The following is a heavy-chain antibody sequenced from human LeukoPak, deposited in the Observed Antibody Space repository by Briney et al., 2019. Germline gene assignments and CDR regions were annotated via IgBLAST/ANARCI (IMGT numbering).Heavy chain of an antibody. CDR3: AKCPYDSSGYYYVGWYYFDY. V-gene: IGHV3-33*06. Sequence: GGSLRLSCAASGFSFSSYGMHWVRQAPGKGLEWVAVIWYDGSNEYYADSVKGRFTTSRDNSKNTLYLQMNSLRAEDTAVYYCAKCPYDSSGYYYVGWYYFDYWGQGTLVTVSS. J-gene: IGHJ4*02. D-gene: IGHD3-22*01. CDR2: IWYDGSNE. CDR1: GFSFSSYG.